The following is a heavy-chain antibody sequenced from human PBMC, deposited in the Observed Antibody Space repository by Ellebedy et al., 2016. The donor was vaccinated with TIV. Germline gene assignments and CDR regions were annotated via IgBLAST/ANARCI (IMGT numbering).Heavy chain of an antibody. V-gene: IGHV1-46*01. CDR3: ARDSFTGFSSSYSFDF. CDR2: INPSGGST. CDR1: GYTFTSYY. D-gene: IGHD6-19*01. J-gene: IGHJ4*02. Sequence: ASVKVSCKASGYTFTSYYMHWVRQAPGQGLEWMGIINPSGGSTSYAQKFQGRVTMTRDTSISTAYMELSRLRSDDTAVYYCARDSFTGFSSSYSFDFWGQGTLVTVSS.